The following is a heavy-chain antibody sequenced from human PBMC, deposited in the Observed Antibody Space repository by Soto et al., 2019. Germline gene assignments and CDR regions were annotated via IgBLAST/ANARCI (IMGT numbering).Heavy chain of an antibody. Sequence: GGSLRLSCAASGFTFSSYAMSWVRQAPGKGLEWVSAISGSGGSTYYADSVKGRFTISRDNSKNTLYLQMNSLRAEDTAVYYCAKDRSSASRSSPAKYFDYWGQGTLVTVSS. V-gene: IGHV3-23*01. CDR3: AKDRSSASRSSPAKYFDY. J-gene: IGHJ4*02. CDR1: GFTFSSYA. CDR2: ISGSGGST. D-gene: IGHD2-15*01.